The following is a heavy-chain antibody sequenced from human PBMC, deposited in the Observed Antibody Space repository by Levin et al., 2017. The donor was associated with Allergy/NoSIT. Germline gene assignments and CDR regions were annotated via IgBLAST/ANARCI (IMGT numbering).Heavy chain of an antibody. J-gene: IGHJ4*02. Sequence: SCSASGFTFRSYAMHWVRQAPGKGLEYVSGISSNGGSTYYADSVKGRFTISRDNSKNTLYFQMSSLRPEDTAVYYCVKDRQGYSSNWLHFDYWGQGTLVTVSS. D-gene: IGHD6-13*01. CDR2: ISSNGGST. CDR1: GFTFRSYA. CDR3: VKDRQGYSSNWLHFDY. V-gene: IGHV3-64D*06.